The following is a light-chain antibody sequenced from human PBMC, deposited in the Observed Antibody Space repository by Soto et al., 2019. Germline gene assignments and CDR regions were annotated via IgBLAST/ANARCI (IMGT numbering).Light chain of an antibody. CDR3: QQTYTALSIT. Sequence: DIQMTQSPSSLSASVGDRDTITCRASESIARHLNWYQQKPGKAPKLLIYAASSLQNGVPSRFRGGGSGTDFPLTISNLQPEDFATYYCQQTYTALSITFGQGTRLEIK. CDR2: AAS. V-gene: IGKV1-39*01. CDR1: ESIARH. J-gene: IGKJ5*01.